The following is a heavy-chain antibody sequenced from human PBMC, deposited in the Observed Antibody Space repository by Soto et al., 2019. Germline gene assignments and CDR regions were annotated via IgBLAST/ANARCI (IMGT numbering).Heavy chain of an antibody. D-gene: IGHD3-9*01. CDR2: ISYSGST. Sequence: SDTLSHTSNKVGSENSARSYDMRWSPHSPVKGLKWMAGISYSGSTYYNPTLKSRLILSVDTSKSYFSLKLSSVTAADTAVYYCVRFWPPPYSDALTDYTDAFDYWGQGTLVT. CDR1: GSENSARSYD. V-gene: IGHV4-39*01. CDR3: VRFWPPPYSDALTDYTDAFDY. J-gene: IGHJ4*02.